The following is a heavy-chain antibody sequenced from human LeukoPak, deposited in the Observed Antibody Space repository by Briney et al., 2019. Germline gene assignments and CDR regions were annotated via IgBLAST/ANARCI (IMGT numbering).Heavy chain of an antibody. Sequence: SETLSLTCTVSGGSISSSSYYWGWIRQPPGKGLEWIGSIYYRGSTYYNPSLKSRVTISVDTSMNQFSLKLSSVTAADTAVYYCARGANWGWGAEGYWGQGTLVTVSS. V-gene: IGHV4-39*01. J-gene: IGHJ4*02. CDR2: IYYRGST. CDR1: GGSISSSSYY. D-gene: IGHD7-27*01. CDR3: ARGANWGWGAEGY.